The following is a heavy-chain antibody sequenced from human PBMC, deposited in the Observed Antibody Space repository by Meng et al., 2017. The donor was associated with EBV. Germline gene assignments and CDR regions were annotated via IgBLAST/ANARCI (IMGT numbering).Heavy chain of an antibody. D-gene: IGHD3-10*01. Sequence: QLQLQESGPGLVKPSENLSLTCTVSGGSISSSSYYWGWIRQPPGKGLEWIGSIYYSGSTYYNPSLKSRVTISVDTSKNQFSLKLSSVTAADTAVYYCARSSPVRFGELSNWGQGTLVTVSS. CDR3: ARSSPVRFGELSN. CDR2: IYYSGST. J-gene: IGHJ4*02. V-gene: IGHV4-39*07. CDR1: GGSISSSSYY.